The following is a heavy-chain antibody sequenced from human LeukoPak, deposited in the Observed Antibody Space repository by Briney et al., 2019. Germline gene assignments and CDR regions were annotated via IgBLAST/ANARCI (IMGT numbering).Heavy chain of an antibody. CDR3: ARAKYGEMATDDFDY. J-gene: IGHJ4*02. V-gene: IGHV3-48*01. Sequence: GGSLRLSCAASGFTFSSYSMNWVRQAPGKGLEWVSYISSSTSTIYYADSVKGRFTISRDNAKNSLYLQMNSLRAEDTAVYYCARAKYGEMATDDFDYWGQGTLVTVSS. CDR2: ISSSTSTI. CDR1: GFTFSSYS. D-gene: IGHD5-24*01.